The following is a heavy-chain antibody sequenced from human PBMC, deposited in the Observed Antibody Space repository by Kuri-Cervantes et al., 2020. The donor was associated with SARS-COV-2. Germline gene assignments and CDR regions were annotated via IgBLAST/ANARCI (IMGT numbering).Heavy chain of an antibody. V-gene: IGHV3-23*01. D-gene: IGHD2-15*01. CDR2: ITGTGRNT. CDR3: AKDGFVGGLGSPGRAYFQH. J-gene: IGHJ1*01. CDR1: GFIFSDYA. Sequence: GGSLRLSCEASGFIFSDYAMDWVRQAPGKGLEWVSGITGTGRNTYYADSVKGRFTISREKSKNTLYLQMNSLRVEDTAVYYCAKDGFVGGLGSPGRAYFQHWGQGTLVTVSS.